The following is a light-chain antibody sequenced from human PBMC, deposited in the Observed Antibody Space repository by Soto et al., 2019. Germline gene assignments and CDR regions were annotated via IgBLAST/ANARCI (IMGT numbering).Light chain of an antibody. Sequence: DFQMTHSPYSLSASVGDRVTITCRASQSVSIYLNWYQQKPGKAPNLLISAASSLQNGVPSRFRGSGSGTDFTITTSGLQPEDFATYYCQQSYSTTPWTFGQGTKVDIK. V-gene: IGKV1-39*01. CDR1: QSVSIY. CDR3: QQSYSTTPWT. J-gene: IGKJ1*01. CDR2: AAS.